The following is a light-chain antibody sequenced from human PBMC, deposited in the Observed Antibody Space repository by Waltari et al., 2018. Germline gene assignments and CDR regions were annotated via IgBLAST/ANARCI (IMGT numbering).Light chain of an antibody. CDR2: EVT. J-gene: IGLJ2*01. V-gene: IGLV2-8*01. CDR3: SSYAGSNTVV. CDR1: SRDVGGYHY. Sequence: QSALTQPPSTSGSPGQSVTISCTGTSRDVGGYHYVSWYQQHPGKAPKLLIHEVTTRPSGVPARFSGSKSGNTASLTVSGLQTEDEAYYYCSSYAGSNTVVFGGGTKLTVL.